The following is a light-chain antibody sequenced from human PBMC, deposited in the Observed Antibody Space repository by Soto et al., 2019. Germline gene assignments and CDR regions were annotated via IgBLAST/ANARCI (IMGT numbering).Light chain of an antibody. Sequence: EIVMTQSPATLSVSPGERATLSCRASQTVSSNLAWYQQKPGQAPRLLIYGTSSRATGIPDRFSGSGSGTDFSLTISRLEPEDFAVYYCQVYGRSPLNLKFGPGTKVDIK. CDR1: QTVSSN. CDR3: QVYGRSPLNLK. V-gene: IGKV3-20*01. J-gene: IGKJ1*01. CDR2: GTS.